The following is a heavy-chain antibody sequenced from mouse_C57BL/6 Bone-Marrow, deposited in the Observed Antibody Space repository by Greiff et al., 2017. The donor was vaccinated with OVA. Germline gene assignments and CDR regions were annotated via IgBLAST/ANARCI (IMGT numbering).Heavy chain of an antibody. CDR1: GYTFTSYW. CDR3: GREMAYYYGSSLAY. CDR2: IDPSDSYT. Sequence: LQESGAELVKPGASVKLSCKASGYTFTSYWMQWVKQRPGQGLEWIGEIDPSDSYTNYNQKFKGKATLTVDTSSSTAYMQLSSLTSEASAVYYGGREMAYYYGSSLAYWGQGTLVTVSA. J-gene: IGHJ3*01. V-gene: IGHV1-50*01. D-gene: IGHD1-1*01.